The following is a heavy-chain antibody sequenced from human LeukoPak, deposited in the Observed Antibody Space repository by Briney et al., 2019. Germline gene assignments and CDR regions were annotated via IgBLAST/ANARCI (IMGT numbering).Heavy chain of an antibody. D-gene: IGHD3-9*01. J-gene: IGHJ4*02. CDR1: GYTFTGYY. Sequence: ASVKVSCKASGYTFTGYYMHWVRQAPGQGLEWMGWINPNSGGTNYAQKFQGRVTMTRDTSISTAYMELSRLRSDDTAVYYCARVSITGYAPLDHWGQGTRVTVSS. CDR3: ARVSITGYAPLDH. CDR2: INPNSGGT. V-gene: IGHV1-2*02.